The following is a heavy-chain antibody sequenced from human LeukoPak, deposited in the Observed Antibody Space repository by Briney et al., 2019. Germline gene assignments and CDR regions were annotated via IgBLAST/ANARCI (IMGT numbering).Heavy chain of an antibody. J-gene: IGHJ4*02. D-gene: IGHD3-10*01. CDR3: ARVLELGMADYFDY. CDR2: ISYDGSNK. V-gene: IGHV3-30-3*01. Sequence: GGSLRLSCAASGFIFSSYAMHWVRQAPGKGLEWVAVISYDGSNKYYADSVKGRFTISRDNSKNTLYLQMNSLRAEDTAVYYCARVLELGMADYFDYWGQGTLVTVSS. CDR1: GFIFSSYA.